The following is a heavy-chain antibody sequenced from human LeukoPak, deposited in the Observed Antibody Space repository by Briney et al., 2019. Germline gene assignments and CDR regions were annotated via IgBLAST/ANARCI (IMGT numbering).Heavy chain of an antibody. D-gene: IGHD5-12*01. J-gene: IGHJ4*02. V-gene: IGHV4-34*01. CDR1: GGSFSGYY. CDR2: INHSGST. Sequence: SETLSLTCAVYGGSFSGYYWSWIRQPPGKGLEWIGEINHSGSTNYNPSLKSRVTISVDTSKNQFSLKLSSVTAADTAVYYCVKDVHSGYDLAAEFDYWGQGTLVTVSS. CDR3: VKDVHSGYDLAAEFDY.